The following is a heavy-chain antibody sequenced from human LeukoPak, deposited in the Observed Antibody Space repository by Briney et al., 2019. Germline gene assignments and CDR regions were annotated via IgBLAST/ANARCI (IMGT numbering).Heavy chain of an antibody. Sequence: ASVKVSCKASGYTFTSYGISWVRHAPGQGLEWMGWISAYNGNTNYAQKLQGRVTMTTDTSTSTAYMELRSLRSDDTAVYYCARGWGIATYNWFDPWGQGTLVTVSS. D-gene: IGHD6-13*01. CDR2: ISAYNGNT. CDR1: GYTFTSYG. V-gene: IGHV1-18*01. CDR3: ARGWGIATYNWFDP. J-gene: IGHJ5*02.